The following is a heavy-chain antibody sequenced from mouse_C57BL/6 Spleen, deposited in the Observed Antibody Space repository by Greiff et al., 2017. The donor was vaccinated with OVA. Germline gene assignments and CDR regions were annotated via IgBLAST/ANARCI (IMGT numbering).Heavy chain of an antibody. CDR1: GFSLTSYG. J-gene: IGHJ4*01. CDR3: ARNWGAMDY. D-gene: IGHD4-1*01. V-gene: IGHV2-2*01. Sequence: VQLQQSGPGLVQPSQSLSITCTVSGFSLTSYGVHWVRQSPGKGLEWLGVILSGGGTDYNAAFISRLSISKDNSKSQVFFKMNSLQADDTAIYYCARNWGAMDYWGQGTSVTVSS. CDR2: ILSGGGT.